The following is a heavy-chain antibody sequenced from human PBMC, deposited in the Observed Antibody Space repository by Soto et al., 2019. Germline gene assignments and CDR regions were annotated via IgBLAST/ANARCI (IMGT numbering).Heavy chain of an antibody. D-gene: IGHD3-22*01. CDR1: GYTFTSYG. CDR3: AREPSGYDSSGYIDY. CDR2: ISAYNGNT. Sequence: ASVKVSCKASGYTFTSYGISCVRQAPGQGLEWMGWISAYNGNTNYAQKLQGRVTMTTDTSTSTAYMELRSLRSDDTAVYYCAREPSGYDSSGYIDYWGQGTLVTVSS. V-gene: IGHV1-18*01. J-gene: IGHJ4*02.